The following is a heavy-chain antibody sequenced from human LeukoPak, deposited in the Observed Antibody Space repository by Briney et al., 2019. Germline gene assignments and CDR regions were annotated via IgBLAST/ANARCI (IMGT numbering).Heavy chain of an antibody. V-gene: IGHV3-30*02. CDR1: GFTFSSYA. CDR3: AKDLDYYDSSGYWED. J-gene: IGHJ4*02. Sequence: PGGSLRLSCAASGFTFSSYAMSWVRQAPGKGLEGVAFIRYDGSNKYYADSVKGRFTISRDNSKNTLYLQMNSLRAEDTAVYYCAKDLDYYDSSGYWEDWGQGTLVTVSS. D-gene: IGHD3-22*01. CDR2: IRYDGSNK.